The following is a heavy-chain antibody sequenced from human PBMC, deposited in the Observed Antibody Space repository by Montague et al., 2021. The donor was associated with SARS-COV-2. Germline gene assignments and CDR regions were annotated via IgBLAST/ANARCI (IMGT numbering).Heavy chain of an antibody. CDR3: ARHGYYETYDAFDI. J-gene: IGHJ3*02. CDR1: GGSISSSSYY. D-gene: IGHD3-22*01. V-gene: IGHV4-39*01. Sequence: SETRSLTCTVSGGSISSSSYYWGWIRQPPGKGLEWIGSIYYTGSTYYNPSLKSRVTISVDTSKNQFSLKLSSVTPADTAVYYCARHGYYETYDAFDIWGQGARVTVSS. CDR2: IYYTGST.